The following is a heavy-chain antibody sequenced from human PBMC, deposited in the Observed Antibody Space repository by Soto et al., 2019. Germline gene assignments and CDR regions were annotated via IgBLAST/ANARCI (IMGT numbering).Heavy chain of an antibody. V-gene: IGHV4-59*01. CDR2: IYYSGST. J-gene: IGHJ4*02. CDR1: GGSISSYY. D-gene: IGHD2-8*01. CDR3: ARYYCTNGVCYHFDY. Sequence: SETLSLTCTVSGGSISSYYWSWIRQPPGKGLEWIGYIYYSGSTEYNPSLKSRVTMSVDTSKNQFSLKLSSVTAADTAVYYCARYYCTNGVCYHFDYWGQGTLVTVSS.